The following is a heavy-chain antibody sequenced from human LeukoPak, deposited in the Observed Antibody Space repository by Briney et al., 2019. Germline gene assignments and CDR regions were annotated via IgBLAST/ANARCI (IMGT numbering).Heavy chain of an antibody. CDR1: GGSISSSRYY. V-gene: IGHV4-39*07. J-gene: IGHJ4*02. D-gene: IGHD3-10*01. CDR2: MYYSGST. CDR3: ARYGSGSSYFDY. Sequence: PSETLSLTCTVSGGSISSSRYYWGWIRQPPGKGLEWIGSMYYSGSTYYNPSLKSRVTISVDKSKNQFSLKLSSVTAADTAVYYCARYGSGSSYFDYWGQGTLVTVSS.